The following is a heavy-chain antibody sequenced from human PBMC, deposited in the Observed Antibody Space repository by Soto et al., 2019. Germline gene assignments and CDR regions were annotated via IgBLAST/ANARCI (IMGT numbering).Heavy chain of an antibody. Sequence: GGSLRLSCAAAGLTFSGYGMNWVRQAPGKGLEWVSYISSSSSTIYYADSVKGRFTISRDNAKNSLYLQINSLRAEDTAVYYCARSPGLQYYYYYYYMDVWGKGTTVTVSS. CDR3: ARSPGLQYYYYYYYMDV. V-gene: IGHV3-48*01. J-gene: IGHJ6*03. CDR2: ISSSSSTI. D-gene: IGHD4-4*01. CDR1: GLTFSGYG.